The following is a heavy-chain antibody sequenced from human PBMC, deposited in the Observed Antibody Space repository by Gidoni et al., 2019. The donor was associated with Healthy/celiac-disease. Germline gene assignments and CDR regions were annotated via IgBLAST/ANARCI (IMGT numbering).Heavy chain of an antibody. D-gene: IGHD3-22*01. Sequence: QVQLVESGGGVVQPGRSLRLSCASSGFTFRSYGLHWVRQAPGKGLEWVAVIWYDGSNKYYADSVKGRFTISRDNSKNTLYLQMNSLRAEDTAVYYCARDRRDSSGYYYPSWYFDYWGQGTLVTVSS. CDR3: ARDRRDSSGYYYPSWYFDY. J-gene: IGHJ4*02. V-gene: IGHV3-33*01. CDR2: IWYDGSNK. CDR1: GFTFRSYG.